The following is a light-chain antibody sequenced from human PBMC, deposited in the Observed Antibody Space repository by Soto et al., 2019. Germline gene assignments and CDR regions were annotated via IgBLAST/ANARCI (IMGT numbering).Light chain of an antibody. Sequence: EIVLTQSPGTLSLSPGERATLSCRASQSVSSSYLAWYQQKPGQAPRLLIYGASSRATGIPDRFSGSGPGTEFTISISRLEPEDFAVYYCQLSSSSPPYTFGQGTKLEIK. CDR1: QSVSSSY. J-gene: IGKJ2*01. CDR2: GAS. CDR3: QLSSSSPPYT. V-gene: IGKV3-20*01.